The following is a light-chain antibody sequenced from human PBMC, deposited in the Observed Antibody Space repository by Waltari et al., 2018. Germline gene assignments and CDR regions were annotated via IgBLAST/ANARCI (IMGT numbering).Light chain of an antibody. V-gene: IGLV2-14*01. Sequence: QSALTQPASVSGPPGQSITISCTGSSSYVGRYNYVSWYQQFPDRAPKLIIYDVTNRPSGVSNRFSGSKSANTASLTISGLQPEDEAEYYCASYNPGSTLVFGGGTKLTVL. CDR2: DVT. CDR3: ASYNPGSTLV. CDR1: SSYVGRYNY. J-gene: IGLJ3*02.